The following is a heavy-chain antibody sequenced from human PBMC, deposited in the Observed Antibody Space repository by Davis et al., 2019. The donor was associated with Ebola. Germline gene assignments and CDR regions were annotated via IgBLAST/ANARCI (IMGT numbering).Heavy chain of an antibody. CDR2: INAGNGNT. CDR1: GYTFTSYA. D-gene: IGHD1-7*01. V-gene: IGHV1-3*01. Sequence: ASVKVSCKASGYTFTSYAMHWVRQAPGQRLEWMGWINAGNGNTKYSQKFQGRVTITRDTSASTAYMELSSLRSEDTAVYYCARGPLWAGTIDAFDIWGQGTMVTVSS. J-gene: IGHJ3*02. CDR3: ARGPLWAGTIDAFDI.